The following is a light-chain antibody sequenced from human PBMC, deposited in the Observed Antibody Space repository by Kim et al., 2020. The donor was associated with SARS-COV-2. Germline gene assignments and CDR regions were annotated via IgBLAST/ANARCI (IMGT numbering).Light chain of an antibody. V-gene: IGKV3-15*01. CDR2: GAA. J-gene: IGKJ1*01. CDR1: QSVSSN. Sequence: PGERATLSCRASQSVSSNLAWYQQKPGQAPRLLIYGAATRATGIPARFSGSGSGTEFTLTISSLQSEDFAVYYCQQYNNWPLWTFGQGTKVDIK. CDR3: QQYNNWPLWT.